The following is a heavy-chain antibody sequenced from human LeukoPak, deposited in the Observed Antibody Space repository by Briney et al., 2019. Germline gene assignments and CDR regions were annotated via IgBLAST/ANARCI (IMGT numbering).Heavy chain of an antibody. CDR2: IHHSGST. D-gene: IGHD3-3*01. Sequence: SETLSLTCAVYGGSVRDNYWSWIRQPPGKGLEWIGEIHHSGSTKYNPSLKSRVTISLDTSKNQFSLKLNSMTAADTAVYYCARDSPYDFWSGYSGKNWFDPWGQGTLVTVSS. V-gene: IGHV4-34*01. J-gene: IGHJ5*02. CDR3: ARDSPYDFWSGYSGKNWFDP. CDR1: GGSVRDNY.